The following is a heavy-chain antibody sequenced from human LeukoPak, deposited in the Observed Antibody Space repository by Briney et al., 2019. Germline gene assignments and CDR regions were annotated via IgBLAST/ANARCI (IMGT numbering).Heavy chain of an antibody. CDR3: ATDGAGFDT. V-gene: IGHV3-11*01. J-gene: IGHJ5*02. CDR2: INIGCTNT. Sequence: GGSLRLSCAASGFTFSDYYMSWIRQPPPKGLEWLSYINIGCTNTHYADSVKDRFTISRDNAKKSLYLEMNNLRAEDTAVYYCATDGAGFDTWGQGVLVTVSS. CDR1: GFTFSDYY.